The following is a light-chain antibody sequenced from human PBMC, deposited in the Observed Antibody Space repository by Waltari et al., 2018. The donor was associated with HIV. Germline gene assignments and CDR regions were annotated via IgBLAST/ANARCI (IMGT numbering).Light chain of an antibody. V-gene: IGKV1-5*03. CDR3: QHYNTDST. J-gene: IGKJ2*01. CDR1: QSISSW. CDR2: KAS. Sequence: SVGDRVTITCRASQSISSWLAWYQQKPGKAPKLLIYKASTLQGGVPSRFSGSGSGTEFTLTISSLQPDDFATYYCQHYNTDSTFGQGTKLEIK.